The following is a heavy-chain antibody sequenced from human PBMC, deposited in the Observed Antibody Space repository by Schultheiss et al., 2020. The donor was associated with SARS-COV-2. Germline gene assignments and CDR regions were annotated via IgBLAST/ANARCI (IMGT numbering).Heavy chain of an antibody. Sequence: GESLKISCKGSGYTFTHYWIGWVRQMPGKGLEWMGIIYPDDFDVRYSPSFQGQVTISADKSISTAYLQWSSLKASDTAMYYCARLGTYYDFWSGYRGCDPWGQGTLVTVSS. V-gene: IGHV5-51*01. D-gene: IGHD3-3*01. J-gene: IGHJ5*02. CDR1: GYTFTHYW. CDR2: IYPDDFDV. CDR3: ARLGTYYDFWSGYRGCDP.